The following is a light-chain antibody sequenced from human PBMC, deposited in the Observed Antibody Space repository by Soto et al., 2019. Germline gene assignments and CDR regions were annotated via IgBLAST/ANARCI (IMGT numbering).Light chain of an antibody. V-gene: IGKV1-17*01. CDR3: LQHNSYPLT. CDR1: QGIRSD. J-gene: IGKJ3*01. CDR2: AAS. Sequence: DLQMTQSPSSLSASVGDRVIITCRASQGIRSDLGWYQQKPGKAPKRLIYAASSLQTGVPSRFSGSGSGTEFTLTISSLQPEDFATYYCLQHNSYPLTFGPGTKVDIK.